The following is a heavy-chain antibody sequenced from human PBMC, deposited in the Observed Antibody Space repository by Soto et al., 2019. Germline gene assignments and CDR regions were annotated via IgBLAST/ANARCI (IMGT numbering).Heavy chain of an antibody. CDR2: INPNSGGT. J-gene: IGHJ5*02. CDR3: ARGGSIVPAAFNWFDH. CDR1: GYTFTGYY. Sequence: ASVKVSCKASGYTFTGYYMHWVRQAPGQGLEWMGWINPNSGGTNYAQKFQGRVTMTRDTSISTAYMELSRLRSDDTAVYYCARGGSIVPAAFNWFDHWGQGTLVTVSS. V-gene: IGHV1-2*02. D-gene: IGHD2-2*01.